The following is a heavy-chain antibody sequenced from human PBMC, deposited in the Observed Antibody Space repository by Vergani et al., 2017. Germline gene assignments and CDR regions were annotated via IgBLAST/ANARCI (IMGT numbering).Heavy chain of an antibody. CDR2: IYTSGST. CDR1: GGSISSSSYY. Sequence: QLQLQESGPGLVKPSETLSLTCTVSGGSISSSSYYWGWIRQPPGKGLEWIGSIYTSGSTNYNPSLKSRVTMSVDTSKNQFSLKLSSVTAADTAVYYCASGDTAMVPNYWGQGTLVTVSS. V-gene: IGHV4-39*07. CDR3: ASGDTAMVPNY. J-gene: IGHJ4*02. D-gene: IGHD5-18*01.